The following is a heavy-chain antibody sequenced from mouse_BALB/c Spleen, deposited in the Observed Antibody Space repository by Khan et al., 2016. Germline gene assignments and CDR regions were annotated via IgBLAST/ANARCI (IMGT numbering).Heavy chain of an antibody. V-gene: IGHV3-8*02. CDR2: ISYSGSI. CDR3: AGYYGHFFDY. CDR1: GDSITSGY. D-gene: IGHD1-1*02. J-gene: IGHJ2*01. Sequence: EVKLEESGPSLVKPSQTLSLTCSVTGDSITSGYWNWIRRFPGNKLEYMGYISYSGSIYYNPSLKSRISITRDTSKNQYYLQLNSVTTEDTATYYCAGYYGHFFDYWGHGTTLTVSS.